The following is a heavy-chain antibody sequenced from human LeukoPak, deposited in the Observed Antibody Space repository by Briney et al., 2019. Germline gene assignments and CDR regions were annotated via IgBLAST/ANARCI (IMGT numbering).Heavy chain of an antibody. CDR2: IYYSGST. CDR3: ARGWAGSSWYKVWFDP. CDR1: GGSISSSSYY. J-gene: IGHJ5*02. Sequence: PSETLSLTCTVSGGSISSSSYYWGWIRQPPGKGLEWIGSIYYSGSTYYNPSLKSRVTISVDTSKNQFSLKLSSVTAADTAVYYCARGWAGSSWYKVWFDPWGQGTLVTVSS. D-gene: IGHD6-13*01. V-gene: IGHV4-39*07.